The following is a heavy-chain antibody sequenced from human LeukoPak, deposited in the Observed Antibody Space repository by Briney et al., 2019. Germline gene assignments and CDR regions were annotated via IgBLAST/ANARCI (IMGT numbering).Heavy chain of an antibody. CDR1: GASFSANY. D-gene: IGHD3-10*01. V-gene: IGHV4-34*01. CDR3: ARYCGSENYCISY. Sequence: SETLSLTCAVYGASFSANYWIWIRQPPGKGLEWIGEINHSGTITYKPSLKSRLTISADTSKNQFSLKLSSVTAADAAVYYCARYCGSENYCISYWGQGTLVTVSS. J-gene: IGHJ4*01. CDR2: INHSGTI.